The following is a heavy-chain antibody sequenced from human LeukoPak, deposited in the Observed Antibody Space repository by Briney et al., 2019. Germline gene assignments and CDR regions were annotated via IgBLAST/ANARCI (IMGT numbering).Heavy chain of an antibody. D-gene: IGHD2-8*02. J-gene: IGHJ4*02. CDR3: VRSQYWRFDD. Sequence: ASVKVSCKASGYTFTSYAMHWVRQAPGQRLEWMGWINACNGNTKYSQKFQGRVTITRDTSASTAYMELSSLRSEDTAVYYCVRSQYWRFDDWGQGTLVTVSS. CDR1: GYTFTSYA. CDR2: INACNGNT. V-gene: IGHV1-3*01.